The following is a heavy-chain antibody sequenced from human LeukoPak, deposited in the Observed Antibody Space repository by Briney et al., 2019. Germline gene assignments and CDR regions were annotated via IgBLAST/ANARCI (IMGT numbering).Heavy chain of an antibody. CDR1: GFTFSSYG. D-gene: IGHD5-18*01. Sequence: PGGSLRLSCAASGFTFSSYGMHWVRQAPGKGLEWVAFIRYDGSNKYYADSVKGRFTISRDNSKNTLYLQMNSLRAEDTAVYHCARALSAQLWLHFANWFDPWGQGTLVTVSS. V-gene: IGHV3-30*02. CDR3: ARALSAQLWLHFANWFDP. J-gene: IGHJ5*02. CDR2: IRYDGSNK.